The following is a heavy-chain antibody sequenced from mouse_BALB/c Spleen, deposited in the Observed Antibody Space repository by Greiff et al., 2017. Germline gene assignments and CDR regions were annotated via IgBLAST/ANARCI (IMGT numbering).Heavy chain of an antibody. Sequence: VQLQESGPGLVAPSQSLSITCTVSGFSLTSYGVHWVRQPPGKGLEWLGVIWAGGSTNYNSALMSRLSISKDNSKSQVFLKMNSLQTDDTAMYYCARAGVYYYAMDYWGQGTSVTVSS. J-gene: IGHJ4*01. CDR1: GFSLTSYG. CDR2: IWAGGST. V-gene: IGHV2-9*02. CDR3: ARAGVYYYAMDY.